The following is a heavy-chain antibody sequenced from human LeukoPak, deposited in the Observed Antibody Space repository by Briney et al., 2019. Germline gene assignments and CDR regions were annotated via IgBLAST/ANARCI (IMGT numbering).Heavy chain of an antibody. CDR1: GFTFSSYS. J-gene: IGHJ4*02. V-gene: IGHV3-48*04. Sequence: PGGSLRLSCAASGFTFSSYSMVWVRQAPGKGLEWVSYISSSGSTIYYADSVKGRFTISRDNAKNSLYLQMNSLRAEDTAVYYCARAVDTAMANDYWGQGTLVTVSS. D-gene: IGHD5-18*01. CDR3: ARAVDTAMANDY. CDR2: ISSSGSTI.